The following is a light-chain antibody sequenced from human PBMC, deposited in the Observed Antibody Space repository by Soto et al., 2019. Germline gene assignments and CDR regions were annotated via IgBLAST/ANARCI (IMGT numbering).Light chain of an antibody. CDR1: SGSIATNY. J-gene: IGLJ1*01. Sequence: NFMLTQPHSVSESPGKTVTISCTRSSGSIATNYVQWYQQRPGSAPTTVIYEDKLRPSGVPDRFSGSIDSSSNSASLTISGLKTEDEAYYYCQYYHSGHYAFGTGTKVTVL. V-gene: IGLV6-57*04. CDR2: EDK. CDR3: QYYHSGHYA.